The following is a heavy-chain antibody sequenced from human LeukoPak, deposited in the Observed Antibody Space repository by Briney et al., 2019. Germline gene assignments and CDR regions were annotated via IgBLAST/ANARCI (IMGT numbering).Heavy chain of an antibody. Sequence: SETLSLTCTVSGGSISSSSYYWGWIRQPPGKGLEWIGSIYYSGRTYYNPSLKSRVTISVDTSKNQFSLKLSSVTAAYTAVYYCARDLGDSGYDSVVQLGYWGQGTLVTVSS. CDR2: IYYSGRT. D-gene: IGHD5-12*01. J-gene: IGHJ4*02. CDR1: GGSISSSSYY. CDR3: ARDLGDSGYDSVVQLGY. V-gene: IGHV4-39*07.